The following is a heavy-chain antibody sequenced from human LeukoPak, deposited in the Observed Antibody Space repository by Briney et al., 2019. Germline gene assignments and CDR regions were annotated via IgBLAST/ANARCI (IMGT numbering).Heavy chain of an antibody. V-gene: IGHV3-21*01. Sequence: GGSLRLSCAASGFTFSSYSMNWVRQAPGKGLEWVSSISSSSSCIYYADSVKGRFTISRDNAKNSLYLQMNSLRAEDTAVYYCARDNEEDIVATINVRWFDPWGQGTLSPSPQ. D-gene: IGHD5-12*01. CDR1: GFTFSSYS. CDR3: ARDNEEDIVATINVRWFDP. CDR2: ISSSSSCI. J-gene: IGHJ5*02.